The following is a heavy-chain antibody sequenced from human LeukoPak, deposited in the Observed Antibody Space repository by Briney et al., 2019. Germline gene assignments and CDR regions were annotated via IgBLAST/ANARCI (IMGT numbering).Heavy chain of an antibody. D-gene: IGHD1-26*01. CDR1: GGSISSGDYY. Sequence: SETLSLTCTVSGGSISSGDYYWSWIRQPPGKGLEWIGYIYYSGSTYYNPSLKSRVTISVDTSKNQFSLKLSSVTAADTAVYYCARIVGARDAFDIWGQGTMVTVSS. CDR3: ARIVGARDAFDI. CDR2: IYYSGST. V-gene: IGHV4-30-4*08. J-gene: IGHJ3*02.